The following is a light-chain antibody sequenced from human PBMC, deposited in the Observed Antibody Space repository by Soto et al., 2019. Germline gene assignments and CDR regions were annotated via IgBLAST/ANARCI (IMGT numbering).Light chain of an antibody. CDR2: DTS. J-gene: IGKJ3*01. Sequence: EIVLTQSPVTLSLSPGETATLSCTASQRVTNSLAWYQQKPGQAPRLLIDDTSNRATGIPARFSGSGSGTDFTRTISSLEPGDFAIYYCQQRRTFGPGTRV. CDR3: QQRRT. CDR1: QRVTNS. V-gene: IGKV3-11*01.